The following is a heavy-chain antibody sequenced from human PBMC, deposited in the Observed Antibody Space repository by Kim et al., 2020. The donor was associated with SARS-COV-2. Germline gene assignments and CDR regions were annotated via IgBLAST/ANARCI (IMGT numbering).Heavy chain of an antibody. CDR3: ARDLSFYVSGVNYYYYGMDV. J-gene: IGHJ6*02. V-gene: IGHV7-4-1*02. Sequence: ASVKVSCKASGYTFTSYAMNWVRQAPGQGLEWMGWINTNTGNPTYAQGFTGRFVFTLDTSVSTAYLQISSLKAEDTAVYYCARDLSFYVSGVNYYYYGMDVWGQGTTVTVSS. CDR1: GYTFTSYA. D-gene: IGHD3-10*02. CDR2: INTNTGNP.